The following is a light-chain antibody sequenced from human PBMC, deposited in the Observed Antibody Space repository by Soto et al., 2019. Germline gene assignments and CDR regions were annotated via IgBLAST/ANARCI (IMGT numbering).Light chain of an antibody. Sequence: GDRVTITCRASQSISSWLAWYLQKPGKAPQLLIYKASNLQDGVPSRFSGSGSGTEFTLTISSLQPDDSATYYCQQYSSYSSYTFGQGTKLEIK. J-gene: IGKJ2*01. CDR3: QQYSSYSSYT. CDR1: QSISSW. V-gene: IGKV1-5*03. CDR2: KAS.